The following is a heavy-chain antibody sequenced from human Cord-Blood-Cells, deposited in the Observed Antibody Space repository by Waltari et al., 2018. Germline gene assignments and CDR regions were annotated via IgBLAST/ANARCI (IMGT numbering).Heavy chain of an antibody. CDR3: ARGGAPNYYDSSGYYYR. CDR1: GGSISSSSYY. CDR2: IYYSGST. V-gene: IGHV4-39*01. Sequence: QLQLQESGPGLVKPSETLSLTCTVSGGSISSSSYYWGWIRQPPGKGLEWIGSIYYSGSTYYNPSLKSRVTISVDTSKNQFSLKLSSVTAADTAVYYCARGGAPNYYDSSGYYYRWGQGTLVTVSS. D-gene: IGHD3-22*01. J-gene: IGHJ4*02.